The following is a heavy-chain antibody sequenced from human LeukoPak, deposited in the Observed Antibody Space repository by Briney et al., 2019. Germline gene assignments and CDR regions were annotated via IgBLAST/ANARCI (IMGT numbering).Heavy chain of an antibody. Sequence: GGSLRLSCAASRFTFSSYSMNWVRQAPGKGPEWVSSISSSSSYIYYADSVKGRFTISRDNAKNSLYLQMNSLRAEDTAVYYCAREGESPVDYWGQGTLVTVSS. CDR1: RFTFSSYS. J-gene: IGHJ4*02. CDR2: ISSSSSYI. V-gene: IGHV3-21*01. D-gene: IGHD3-16*01. CDR3: AREGESPVDY.